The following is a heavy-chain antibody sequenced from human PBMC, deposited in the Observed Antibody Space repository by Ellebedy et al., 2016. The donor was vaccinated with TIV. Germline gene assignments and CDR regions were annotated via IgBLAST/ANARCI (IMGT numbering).Heavy chain of an antibody. J-gene: IGHJ4*02. D-gene: IGHD6-19*01. V-gene: IGHV3-23*01. CDR3: AKTSQSSGWPWYFDS. CDR2: MSGSGGST. CDR1: GFTFSDYG. Sequence: GGSLRLSXAAFGFTFSDYGMGWVRQAPGEGLEWVSAMSGSGGSTYYADSVKGRFTISRDNSKNTLYLQMNSLRAEDTAVFYCAKTSQSSGWPWYFDSWGQGTLVTVSS.